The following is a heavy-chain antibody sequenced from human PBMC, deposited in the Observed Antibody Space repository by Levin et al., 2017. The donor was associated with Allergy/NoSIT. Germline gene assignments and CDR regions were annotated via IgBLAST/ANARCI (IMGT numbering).Heavy chain of an antibody. CDR1: GFTFRSYG. D-gene: IGHD3-22*01. Sequence: SCTASGFTFRSYGMYWVRQAPGRGLEWVAVIWYDGSNKYYLDSVEGRFTISRDNSKNTLYLEMNSLSVEDTAVYYCARGMAHFYDGSAWSHLIDYYAMDVWGQGTTVAVSS. V-gene: IGHV3-33*01. CDR2: IWYDGSNK. CDR3: ARGMAHFYDGSAWSHLIDYYAMDV. J-gene: IGHJ6*02.